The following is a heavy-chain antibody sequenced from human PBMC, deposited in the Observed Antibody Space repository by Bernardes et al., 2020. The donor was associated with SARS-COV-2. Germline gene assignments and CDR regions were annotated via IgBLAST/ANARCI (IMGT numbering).Heavy chain of an antibody. CDR3: ARAAYDAGGYYGLDY. CDR2: IKHSENT. D-gene: IGHD3-22*01. CDR1: GGFFSDYY. V-gene: IGHV4-34*01. Sequence: SETLSPTCAVYGGFFSDYYWTWIRQSPGKGLEWIAEIKHSENTNYNPSLRSRVTISVDTSKNQFSLVLRSVTAADTAVYYCARAAYDAGGYYGLDYWGQGTLVTVSS. J-gene: IGHJ4*02.